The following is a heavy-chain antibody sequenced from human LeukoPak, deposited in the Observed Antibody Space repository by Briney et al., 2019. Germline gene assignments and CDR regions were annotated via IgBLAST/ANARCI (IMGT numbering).Heavy chain of an antibody. CDR3: ARVPQAYGDYWFDP. J-gene: IGHJ5*02. V-gene: IGHV4-4*07. D-gene: IGHD4-17*01. Sequence: PSETLSLTCTVSGGSISSYCWSWIRQPAGKGLEWIGRIYTSGSTNYNPSLKSRVTMSVDTSKNQFSLKLSSVTAADTAVYYCARVPQAYGDYWFDPWGQGTLVTVSS. CDR1: GGSISSYC. CDR2: IYTSGST.